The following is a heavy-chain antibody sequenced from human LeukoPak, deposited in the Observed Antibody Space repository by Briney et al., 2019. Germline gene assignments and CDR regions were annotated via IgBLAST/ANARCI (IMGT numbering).Heavy chain of an antibody. Sequence: PGGSLRLSCAASGFTFSDYYMSWIRQAPGKGLEWVSYIGGSGDPTYYADSVKGRFTISRDNAKNSLVLQMNSLRVEDTGVYYCARDQRLKDGVYYHLMDVWGKGTTVIVTS. V-gene: IGHV3-11*04. CDR2: IGGSGDPT. CDR1: GFTFSDYY. D-gene: IGHD2-8*01. J-gene: IGHJ6*03. CDR3: ARDQRLKDGVYYHLMDV.